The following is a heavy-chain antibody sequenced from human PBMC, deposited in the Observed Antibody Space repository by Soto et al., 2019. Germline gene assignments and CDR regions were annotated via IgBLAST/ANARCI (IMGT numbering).Heavy chain of an antibody. V-gene: IGHV3-21*01. Sequence: GGSLRLSCAASGFTFSDYTMNWVRQAPGKGLVWVSSIGSSSSSSYYADSVEGRFTISRDNARNALFLQMNSLRVEDTAVYYCARVPRKDYCYFVRYYSCAMVVWCQGTTVIGSS. D-gene: IGHD4-17*01. CDR3: ARVPRKDYCYFVRYYSCAMVV. CDR1: GFTFSDYT. J-gene: IGHJ6*02. CDR2: IGSSSSSS.